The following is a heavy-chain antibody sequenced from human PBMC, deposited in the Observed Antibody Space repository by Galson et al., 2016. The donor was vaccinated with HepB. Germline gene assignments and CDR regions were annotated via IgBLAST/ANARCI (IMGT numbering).Heavy chain of an antibody. CDR1: GGSLSGDY. J-gene: IGHJ6*02. V-gene: IGHV4-34*01. Sequence: SETLSLTCSVYGGSLSGDYWSWIRQPPGKGLGWIGEINYSGSTHYNPSLKSRVTMSIDTSKNQFSLNLNSVTSADTAVYYCARAQTAMDVWGQGTTVTVSS. D-gene: IGHD7-27*01. CDR3: ARAQTAMDV. CDR2: INYSGST.